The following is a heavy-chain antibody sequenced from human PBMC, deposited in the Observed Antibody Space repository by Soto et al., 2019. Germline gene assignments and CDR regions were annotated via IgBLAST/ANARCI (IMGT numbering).Heavy chain of an antibody. CDR1: GGSISSSSYY. J-gene: IGHJ5*02. CDR2: IYYSGST. D-gene: IGHD2-8*01. CDR3: ARIVLMVYAIVSGFDP. V-gene: IGHV4-39*01. Sequence: TSETLSLTCTVSGGSISSSSYYWGWIRQPPGKGLEWIGSIYYSGSTYYNPSLKSRVTISVDTSKNQFSLKLSSVTAADTAVYYCARIVLMVYAIVSGFDPWGQGTLVTVSS.